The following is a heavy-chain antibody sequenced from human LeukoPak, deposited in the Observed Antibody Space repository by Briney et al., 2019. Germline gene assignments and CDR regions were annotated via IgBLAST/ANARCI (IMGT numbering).Heavy chain of an antibody. CDR1: GFTFSSDW. D-gene: IGHD3-10*01. Sequence: GGSLRLSCAASGFTFSSDWMHWVRQAPGKGLVWVSRIRGDGNDATYADSVKGRFTVSRDNARSTLFLQMNRLTADDTAVYYCSRDRVLDSGSLDAWGQGTLVSVSS. J-gene: IGHJ5*02. CDR2: IRGDGNDA. CDR3: SRDRVLDSGSLDA. V-gene: IGHV3-74*01.